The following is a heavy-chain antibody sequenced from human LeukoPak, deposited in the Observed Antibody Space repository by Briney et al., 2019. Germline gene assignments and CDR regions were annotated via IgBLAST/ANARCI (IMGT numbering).Heavy chain of an antibody. CDR2: MNPNSGNT. Sequence: ASVKVPCKASGYTFTSYDINWVRQATGQGLEWMGWMNPNSGNTGYAQKFQGRVTMTRNSSLNTAYMELSGLRSEDTAVYYCARRRSLFDSSGYYNPLIDYWGQGTLVTVSS. D-gene: IGHD3-22*01. CDR3: ARRRSLFDSSGYYNPLIDY. J-gene: IGHJ4*02. V-gene: IGHV1-8*01. CDR1: GYTFTSYD.